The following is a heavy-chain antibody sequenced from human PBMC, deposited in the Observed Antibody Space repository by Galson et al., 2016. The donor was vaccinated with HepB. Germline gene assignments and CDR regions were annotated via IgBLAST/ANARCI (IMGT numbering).Heavy chain of an antibody. CDR1: GFTFSNFE. CDR2: ISTSDSTI. Sequence: SLRLSCAASGFTFSNFEMNWIRQAPGKGLEWVSYISTSDSTIYYADSVKGRFTIFRNNAKNSLYLQLLSLSPEDSAVYYCARQGYGNYFDSWGQGTLVTVSS. CDR3: ARQGYGNYFDS. V-gene: IGHV3-48*03. J-gene: IGHJ4*02. D-gene: IGHD1-1*01.